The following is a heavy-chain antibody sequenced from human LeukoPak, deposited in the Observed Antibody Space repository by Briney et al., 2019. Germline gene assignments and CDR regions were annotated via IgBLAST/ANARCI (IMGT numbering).Heavy chain of an antibody. V-gene: IGHV3-23*01. J-gene: IGHJ5*01. CDR1: GFTFSNYA. Sequence: GGSLRLSCAASGFTFSNYAMRWVRQAPGKGLEWVSGISGSGGSTYYADSVKGRFTISRDNSENTLYVQMNSLRAEDTAVYYCAKEGSSGSYYDSWGQGTLVTVSS. CDR3: AKEGSSGSYYDS. D-gene: IGHD3-10*01. CDR2: ISGSGGST.